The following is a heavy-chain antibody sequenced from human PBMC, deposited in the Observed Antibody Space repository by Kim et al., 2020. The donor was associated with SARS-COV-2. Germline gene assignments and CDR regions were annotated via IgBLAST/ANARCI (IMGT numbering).Heavy chain of an antibody. CDR2: IIPIFGTA. Sequence: SVKVSCKASGGTFSSYAISWVRQAPGQGLEWMGGIIPIFGTANYAQKFQGRVTITADESTSTAYMELSSLRSEDTAVYYCARDSPIYSGYDYYFDYWGQGTLVTVSS. D-gene: IGHD5-12*01. J-gene: IGHJ4*02. CDR1: GGTFSSYA. V-gene: IGHV1-69*13. CDR3: ARDSPIYSGYDYYFDY.